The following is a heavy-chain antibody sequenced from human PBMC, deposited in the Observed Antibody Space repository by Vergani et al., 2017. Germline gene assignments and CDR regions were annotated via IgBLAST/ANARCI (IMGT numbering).Heavy chain of an antibody. CDR2: LSGSGVRA. CDR1: DFTFSNYA. CDR3: AKQYFVSGNCLFDY. D-gene: IGHD3-10*01. Sequence: EVHLLESGGGLVQPGGSLRLTCAASDFTFSNYAMNWVRQAPGKGLEWVSGLSGSGVRAYYTDSVKGRFTISRDNSKNMLFLQMNNLRTEDTAIYYCAKQYFVSGNCLFDYGGQGTLVTVSS. V-gene: IGHV3-23*01. J-gene: IGHJ4*02.